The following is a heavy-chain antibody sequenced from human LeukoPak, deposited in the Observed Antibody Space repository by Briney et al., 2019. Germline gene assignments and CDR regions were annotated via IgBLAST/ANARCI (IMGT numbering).Heavy chain of an antibody. CDR2: INHRGST. CDR3: ARVQSYYYGSGSYYRWFDP. Sequence: PSETLSLTCAVYGGSFSGYYWSWIRQPPGKGLEWIGEINHRGSTNYNPSLKSRVTISVDTSKNQFSLKLSSVTAADTAVYYCARVQSYYYGSGSYYRWFDPWGQGTLVTVSS. V-gene: IGHV4-34*01. CDR1: GGSFSGYY. D-gene: IGHD3-10*01. J-gene: IGHJ5*02.